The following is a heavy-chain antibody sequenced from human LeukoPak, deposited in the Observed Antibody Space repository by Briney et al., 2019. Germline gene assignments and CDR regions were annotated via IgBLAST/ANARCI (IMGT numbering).Heavy chain of an antibody. D-gene: IGHD6-13*01. CDR1: GYSISSGYY. J-gene: IGHJ1*01. CDR3: ARYSSSNTSEYFQH. CDR2: IYHSGST. Sequence: SETLSLTCTVSGYSISSGYYWGWIRQPPGKGLEWIGSIYHSGSTYYNPSLKSRVTISVDTSKNQFSLKLSSVTAADTAVYYCARYSSSNTSEYFQHWGQGTLVTVSS. V-gene: IGHV4-38-2*02.